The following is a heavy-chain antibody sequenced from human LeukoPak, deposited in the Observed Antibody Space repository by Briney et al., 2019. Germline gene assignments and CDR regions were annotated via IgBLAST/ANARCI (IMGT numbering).Heavy chain of an antibody. Sequence: SETLSLTCAVYGGSFSGYYWSWIRQPPGKGLEWIGEINHGGSTNYNPSLKSRVTISVDTSKNQFSLKLSSVTAADTAVYYCARRGEGGTDYWGQGTLVTVSS. CDR1: GGSFSGYY. CDR2: INHGGST. D-gene: IGHD3-10*01. V-gene: IGHV4-34*01. CDR3: ARRGEGGTDY. J-gene: IGHJ4*02.